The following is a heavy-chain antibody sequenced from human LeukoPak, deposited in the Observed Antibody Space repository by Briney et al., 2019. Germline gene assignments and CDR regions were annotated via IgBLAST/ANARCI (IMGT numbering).Heavy chain of an antibody. D-gene: IGHD2-2*01. CDR2: IKEDGSVK. J-gene: IGHJ4*02. Sequence: GGSLRLSCAASGFTFSSYWISWVRQAPGKGLEWVANIKEDGSVKYYVGAVKGRFTISRDNAENSLYLQMNSLRAEDTAVYYCATSSDAPGNYWGQGTLVTVSS. CDR3: ATSSDAPGNY. V-gene: IGHV3-7*01. CDR1: GFTFSSYW.